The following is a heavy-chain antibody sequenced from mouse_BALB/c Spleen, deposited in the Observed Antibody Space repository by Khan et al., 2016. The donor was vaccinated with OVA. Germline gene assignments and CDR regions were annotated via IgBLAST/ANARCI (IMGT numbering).Heavy chain of an antibody. CDR1: GFNIKDTY. Sequence: VQLQQSGAELVKPGASVKLSCTASGFNIKDTYMHWVKQRPEQGLEWIGRIDPANGNTKYDPKFQGKATITADTSSNTAYLQLSSLTSEEAAGYYCARDGYEFYAMDYWGQGTSVTVSS. V-gene: IGHV14-3*02. D-gene: IGHD2-2*01. J-gene: IGHJ4*01. CDR3: ARDGYEFYAMDY. CDR2: IDPANGNT.